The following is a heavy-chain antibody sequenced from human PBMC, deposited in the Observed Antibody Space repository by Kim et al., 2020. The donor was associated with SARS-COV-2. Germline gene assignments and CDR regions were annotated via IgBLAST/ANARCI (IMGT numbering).Heavy chain of an antibody. Sequence: SVKGRFTISRDNAKNSLYLQMNSLRAEDTAVYYCARDHIGDYGDAGIDYWGQGTLVTVSS. J-gene: IGHJ4*02. V-gene: IGHV3-11*04. CDR3: ARDHIGDYGDAGIDY. D-gene: IGHD4-17*01.